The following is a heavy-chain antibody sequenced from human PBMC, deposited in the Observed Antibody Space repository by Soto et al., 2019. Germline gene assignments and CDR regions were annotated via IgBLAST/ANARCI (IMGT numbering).Heavy chain of an antibody. Sequence: SETLSLTCTVSGGSISNFYWSWIRQPPGKGLEWIGYISYSGDTNYNPSLKSRVSISVDTSKNQLSLNLTSVTAADTAVYYCARAPMVLSRSYFDSWGQGTPVTVSS. D-gene: IGHD2-8*01. CDR1: GGSISNFY. CDR3: ARAPMVLSRSYFDS. CDR2: ISYSGDT. V-gene: IGHV4-59*01. J-gene: IGHJ4*02.